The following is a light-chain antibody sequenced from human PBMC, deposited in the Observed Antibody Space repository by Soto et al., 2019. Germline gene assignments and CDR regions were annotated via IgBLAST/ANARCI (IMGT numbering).Light chain of an antibody. CDR2: GNS. Sequence: QSVLTQPPSVSGAPGQRVTISCTGSSSNIGAGYDVHWYQQLPGTAPKLLIYGNSNRPSGVPDRFSGSKSGTSASLAITGLQAEDEADYYCQSYDSSLSGVSYVFGTGTKVAV. CDR1: SSNIGAGYD. J-gene: IGLJ1*01. V-gene: IGLV1-40*01. CDR3: QSYDSSLSGVSYV.